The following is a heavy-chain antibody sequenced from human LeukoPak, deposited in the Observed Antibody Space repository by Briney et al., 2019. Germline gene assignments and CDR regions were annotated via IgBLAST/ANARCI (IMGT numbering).Heavy chain of an antibody. Sequence: SETLSLTCTVSGGSISSETYYWTWVRQPAGKGLEWIGRIYSSGSTSYNPSLRSRVTISVDTSKNQFSLELNSVTASDTAVYYCARGGRGFDPWGQGTLVTVSS. CDR3: ARGGRGFDP. V-gene: IGHV4-61*02. J-gene: IGHJ5*02. CDR2: IYSSGST. CDR1: GGSISSETYY.